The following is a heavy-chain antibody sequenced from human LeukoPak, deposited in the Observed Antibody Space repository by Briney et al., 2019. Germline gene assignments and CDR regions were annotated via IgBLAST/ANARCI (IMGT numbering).Heavy chain of an antibody. Sequence: ASVKVSCKASGYTFTSYYMHWVRQAPGQGLEWMGIINPSGGSTSYAQKFQGRVTMTRDTSTSTVYMELSSLRSEDTAVYYCARDPGLFGDNGPGYYYYYMDVWGEGTTVTVSS. CDR2: INPSGGST. CDR3: ARDPGLFGDNGPGYYYYYMDV. V-gene: IGHV1-46*01. D-gene: IGHD2-21*01. J-gene: IGHJ6*03. CDR1: GYTFTSYY.